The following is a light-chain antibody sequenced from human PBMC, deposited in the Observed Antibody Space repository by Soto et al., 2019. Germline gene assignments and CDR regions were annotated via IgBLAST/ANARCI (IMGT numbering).Light chain of an antibody. V-gene: IGKV3-11*01. J-gene: IGKJ5*01. Sequence: EIVLTQSPATLSLSPGERATLSCRASQSVGNYLGWYQQRPGQAPRLLIYDASERAAGIPAGFSGSGSGTDFTLNINSLEPEDFALYYCHHRYTWPRAFGQGTRLEIK. CDR2: DAS. CDR3: HHRYTWPRA. CDR1: QSVGNY.